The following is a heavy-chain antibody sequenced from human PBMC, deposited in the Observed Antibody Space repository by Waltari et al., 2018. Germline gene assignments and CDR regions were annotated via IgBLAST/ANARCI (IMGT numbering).Heavy chain of an antibody. CDR2: IYHSGST. V-gene: IGHV4-38-2*01. J-gene: IGHJ4*02. Sequence: QVQLQESGPGLVKPSETLSLTCAVSGYSISSGYYWGWIRQPPGKGLEWIGSIYHSGSTYYNPSRKSRVTISVDTSKNQFSLKLSSVTAADTAVYYCARRGQWLPLDYWGQGTLVTVSS. CDR1: GYSISSGYY. D-gene: IGHD6-19*01. CDR3: ARRGQWLPLDY.